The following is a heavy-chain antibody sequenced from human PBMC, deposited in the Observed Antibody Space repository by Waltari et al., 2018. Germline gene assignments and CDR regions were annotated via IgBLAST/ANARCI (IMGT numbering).Heavy chain of an antibody. J-gene: IGHJ5*02. CDR1: GGTFSSYA. Sequence: QVQLVQSGAEVKKPGSSVKVSCKASGGTFSSYAISWVRQAPGQGLEWMGGLLPILGIANYAQKFQGRVTITADKSTSTAYMELSSLRSEDTAVYYCAREKGGGYCSGGSCRLFDPWGQGTLVTVSS. CDR3: AREKGGGYCSGGSCRLFDP. CDR2: LLPILGIA. D-gene: IGHD2-15*01. V-gene: IGHV1-69*10.